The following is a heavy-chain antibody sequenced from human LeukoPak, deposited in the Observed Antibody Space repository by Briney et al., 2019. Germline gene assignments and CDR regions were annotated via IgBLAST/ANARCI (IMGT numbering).Heavy chain of an antibody. V-gene: IGHV5-51*01. Sequence: HGESLKISCKGSGYSFTDYWIAWVRQMPGKGLEWMGIIYPGDSATRYSPSFQGQVTISADKSISAAFLQWSSLKASDTAMYYCAKPTITGTTRAFDVWGQGTMVTVSS. CDR2: IYPGDSAT. CDR1: GYSFTDYW. CDR3: AKPTITGTTRAFDV. J-gene: IGHJ3*01. D-gene: IGHD1-20*01.